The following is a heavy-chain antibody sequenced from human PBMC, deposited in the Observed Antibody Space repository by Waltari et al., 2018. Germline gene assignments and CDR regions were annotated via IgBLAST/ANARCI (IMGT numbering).Heavy chain of an antibody. CDR2: INHSGNT. J-gene: IGHJ4*02. V-gene: IGHV4-34*01. Sequence: QVQLQQWGAGLLKPSETLSLTCAVYGGSFSGYYWSWIRQPPGKGLQWIGEINHSGNTNSTPSLKSRVTISVDPSKNQFSLKLTSMTAADTAIYYCARADIAATGAPFDCWGQGTLVTVSS. CDR1: GGSFSGYY. CDR3: ARADIAATGAPFDC. D-gene: IGHD6-13*01.